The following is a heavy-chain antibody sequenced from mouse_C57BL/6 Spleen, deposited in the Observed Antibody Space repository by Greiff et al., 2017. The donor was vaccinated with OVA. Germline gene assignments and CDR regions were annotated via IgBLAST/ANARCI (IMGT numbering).Heavy chain of an antibody. V-gene: IGHV7-3*01. D-gene: IGHD2-5*01. CDR3: ARGSNPYYYAMDY. Sequence: EVQRVESGGGLVQPGGSLSLSCAASGFTFTDYYMSWVRQPPGKALEWLGFIRNKANGYTTEYSASVKGRFTISRDNSQSILYLQMNALRAEDSATYYCARGSNPYYYAMDYWGQGTSVTVSS. J-gene: IGHJ4*01. CDR2: IRNKANGYTT. CDR1: GFTFTDYY.